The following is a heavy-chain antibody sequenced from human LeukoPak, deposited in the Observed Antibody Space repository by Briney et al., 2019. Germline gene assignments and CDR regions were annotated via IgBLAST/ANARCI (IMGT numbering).Heavy chain of an antibody. CDR2: ITSGGAP. D-gene: IGHD2-2*01. Sequence: GGSLRLSCAASGFTFSNYAVMWVRQAPGQGLEWVSAITSGGAPRYADSVKGRFTISRDNAKNSLYLQMNSLRAEDTAVYYCARDYSSTSRNAFDIWGQGTMVTVSS. J-gene: IGHJ3*02. V-gene: IGHV3-69-1*01. CDR3: ARDYSSTSRNAFDI. CDR1: GFTFSNYA.